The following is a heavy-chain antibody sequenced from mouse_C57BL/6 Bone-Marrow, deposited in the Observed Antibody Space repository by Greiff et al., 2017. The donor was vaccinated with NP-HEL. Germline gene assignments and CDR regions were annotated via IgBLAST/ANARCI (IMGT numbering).Heavy chain of an antibody. Sequence: QVQLQQPGAELVRPGSSVKLSCKASGYTFTSYWMDWVKQRPGQGLEWIGNIYPSDSETHYNQKFKDKATLTVDKSSSTAYMQLSSLTSEDSAVYYCAIPTVVATRYFDVWGTGTTVTVSS. J-gene: IGHJ1*03. CDR1: GYTFTSYW. D-gene: IGHD1-1*01. V-gene: IGHV1-61*01. CDR2: IYPSDSET. CDR3: AIPTVVATRYFDV.